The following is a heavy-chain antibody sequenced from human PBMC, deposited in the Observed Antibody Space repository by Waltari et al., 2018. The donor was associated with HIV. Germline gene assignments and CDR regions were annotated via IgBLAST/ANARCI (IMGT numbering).Heavy chain of an antibody. CDR1: GFTFRTYW. Sequence: EVQLVESGGGLVPPGGSLRLSCAASGFTFRTYWLTWVRQAPGKGLEWLANIKQDGSEKYYADSVKGRFTVSRDNNKKSLYLQMSSLRAEDTAVYYCARDLKDYDFWSPVDVWGQGTTVTVSS. J-gene: IGHJ6*02. D-gene: IGHD3-3*01. V-gene: IGHV3-7*01. CDR2: IKQDGSEK. CDR3: ARDLKDYDFWSPVDV.